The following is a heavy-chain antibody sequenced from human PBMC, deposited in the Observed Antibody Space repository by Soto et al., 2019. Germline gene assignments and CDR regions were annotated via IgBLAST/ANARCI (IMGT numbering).Heavy chain of an antibody. V-gene: IGHV3-30*03. Sequence: QVRLVESGGGVVQPGRSLRLSCVASGFTFSTYGIHWVRQAPGKGVEWVGVISSDGETKYYADSVKGRFTISKDNSKNTMYLQMASLRPEDTAVYYCATEGEVAGDLDYWGHGTLVTVSS. D-gene: IGHD6-19*01. CDR2: ISSDGETK. CDR1: GFTFSTYG. CDR3: ATEGEVAGDLDY. J-gene: IGHJ4*01.